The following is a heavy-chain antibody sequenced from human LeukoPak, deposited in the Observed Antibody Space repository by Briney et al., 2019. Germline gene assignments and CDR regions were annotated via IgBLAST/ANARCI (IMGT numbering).Heavy chain of an antibody. Sequence: GRSLRLSCAASGFTFSSYGMHWVRQAPGKGLEWVAVIWYDGSNKYYADSVKGRFTISRDNSKNTLYLQMNSLRAEDTAVYYCARSRPYYYDSSGYSFDYWGQGTLVTVSS. CDR1: GFTFSSYG. J-gene: IGHJ4*02. CDR2: IWYDGSNK. D-gene: IGHD3-22*01. CDR3: ARSRPYYYDSSGYSFDY. V-gene: IGHV3-33*01.